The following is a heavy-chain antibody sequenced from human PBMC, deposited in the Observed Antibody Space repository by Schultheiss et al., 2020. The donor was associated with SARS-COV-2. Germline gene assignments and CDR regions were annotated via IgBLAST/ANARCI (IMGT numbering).Heavy chain of an antibody. CDR3: ARGGYSYGTPSYYFDY. CDR1: GGTFSSYA. J-gene: IGHJ4*02. V-gene: IGHV1-69*13. D-gene: IGHD5-18*01. CDR2: IIPIFGIA. Sequence: SVKVSCKASGGTFSSYAISWVRQAPGQGLEWMGRIIPIFGIANYAQKFQGRVTITADESTSTAYMELSSLRSEDTAVYYCARGGYSYGTPSYYFDYWGQGTLVTVSS.